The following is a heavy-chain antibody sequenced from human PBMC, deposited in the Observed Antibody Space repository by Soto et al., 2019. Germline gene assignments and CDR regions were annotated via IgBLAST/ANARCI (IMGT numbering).Heavy chain of an antibody. CDR3: AKEYQRFYWYFDL. CDR2: IGGSGSST. CDR1: GFTFSSYA. J-gene: IGHJ2*01. D-gene: IGHD6-25*01. Sequence: EAQLLESGGGLVQPGGSLRISCAASGFTFSSYAMSWVRQAPGKGLEWVAAIGGSGSSTYYADSVKGRFTISRDNSKDTVYLQMISLRVEDTAIYYCAKEYQRFYWYFDLWGRGTLVAVSS. V-gene: IGHV3-23*01.